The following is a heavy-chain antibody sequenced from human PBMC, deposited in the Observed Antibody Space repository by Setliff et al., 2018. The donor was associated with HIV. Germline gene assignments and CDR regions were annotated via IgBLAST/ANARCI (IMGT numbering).Heavy chain of an antibody. D-gene: IGHD5-18*01. CDR3: ARHQPEYSYAPVWFDP. V-gene: IGHV4-39*07. Sequence: NPSETLSLTCTVSGGSISSSNYYWGWIRQPPGKGLEYIGSMHYSGSTYYNPSLKSRVTMSVDTSRNQVSLKLSSVTAADTAVDYCARHQPEYSYAPVWFDPWGQGTLVTVSS. J-gene: IGHJ5*02. CDR2: MHYSGST. CDR1: GGSISSSNYY.